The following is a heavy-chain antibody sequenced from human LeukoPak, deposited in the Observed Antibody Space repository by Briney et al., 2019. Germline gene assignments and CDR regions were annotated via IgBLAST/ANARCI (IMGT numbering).Heavy chain of an antibody. J-gene: IGHJ5*02. Sequence: PGGFLRLSCAASGFSFSSYAMSWVRQAPGKGLEWVSAISGSGGTTYYADSVKGRFTISRDNSKNTLYLQMNSLRAEDTAVYYCAKDGGPSILRYSDWLSDWFDPWGQGTLVTVSS. CDR1: GFSFSSYA. CDR2: ISGSGGTT. D-gene: IGHD3-9*01. CDR3: AKDGGPSILRYSDWLSDWFDP. V-gene: IGHV3-23*01.